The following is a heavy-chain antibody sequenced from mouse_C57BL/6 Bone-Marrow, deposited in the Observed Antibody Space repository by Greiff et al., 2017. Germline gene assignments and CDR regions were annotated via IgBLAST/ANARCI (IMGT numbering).Heavy chain of an antibody. D-gene: IGHD2-5*01. CDR1: GYTFTDYN. V-gene: IGHV1-18*01. J-gene: IGHJ4*01. Sequence: VQLKQSGPELVKPGASVKIPCKASGYTFTDYNMDWVKQSHGKSLEWIGDINPNNGGTIYNQKFKGKATLTVDQSSSTAYMELRSLTSEDTAVYYCARYSNSLYAMDYWGQGTSGTVSS. CDR2: INPNNGGT. CDR3: ARYSNSLYAMDY.